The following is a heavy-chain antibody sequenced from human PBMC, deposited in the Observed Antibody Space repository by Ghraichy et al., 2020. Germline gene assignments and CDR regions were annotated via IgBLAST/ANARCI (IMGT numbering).Heavy chain of an antibody. Sequence: GGSLRLSCVASVDIFSNYATSWVRQAPGKGLEWVSGISPSGGTYYADSVKGRFTISRDISTNTLYLQMNSLRGEDTAVYYCAKDRVFHATMVRDIFAGGESYYFYGLDVWGQGTTVTVSS. CDR2: ISPSGGT. J-gene: IGHJ6*02. CDR1: VDIFSNYA. D-gene: IGHD3-10*01. CDR3: AKDRVFHATMVRDIFAGGESYYFYGLDV. V-gene: IGHV3-23*01.